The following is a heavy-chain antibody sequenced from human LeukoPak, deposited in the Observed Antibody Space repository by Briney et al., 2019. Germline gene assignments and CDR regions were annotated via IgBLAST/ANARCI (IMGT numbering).Heavy chain of an antibody. CDR3: ARDSRSHCGTDACYGPYFDY. J-gene: IGHJ4*02. Sequence: PGGSLRLSCEASGFTFSAYSMSWVRQAPGKGLEWISYIRSSSTTIYYADSVKGRFTISRDNAENSLYLQMNGLRVEDTAVYFCARDSRSHCGTDACYGPYFDYWGQGTLVAVSS. CDR2: IRSSSTTI. V-gene: IGHV3-48*01. CDR1: GFTFSAYS. D-gene: IGHD2-2*01.